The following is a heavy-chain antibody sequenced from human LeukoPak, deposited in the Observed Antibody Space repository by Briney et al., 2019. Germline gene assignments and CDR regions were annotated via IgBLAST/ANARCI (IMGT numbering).Heavy chain of an antibody. CDR2: ISGSSGST. D-gene: IGHD3-22*01. J-gene: IGHJ4*02. CDR1: GFTFSSYA. V-gene: IGHV3-23*01. CDR3: ARGLSRYYYDSSGSNYFDY. Sequence: PGGSLRLSCAASGFTFSSYAMSWVRQAPGRGLEWVSAISGSSGSTYYADSVKGRFTISRDNSKNTLYLQMNSLRAEDTAVYYCARGLSRYYYDSSGSNYFDYWGQGTLVTVSS.